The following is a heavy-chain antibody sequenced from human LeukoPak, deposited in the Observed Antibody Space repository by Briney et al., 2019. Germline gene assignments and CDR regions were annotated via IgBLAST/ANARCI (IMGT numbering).Heavy chain of an antibody. D-gene: IGHD6-19*01. CDR1: GFTFDDYA. Sequence: GGSLRLSCAASGFTFDDYAMHWVRQAPGKGLEWVSAITRGGSTYYADSVKGRFTISRDNSKDTLYLQMNSLRADDTAVYYCAKDQQWLVPSFDYWGQGTLVTVSS. J-gene: IGHJ4*02. CDR2: ITRGGST. V-gene: IGHV3-23*01. CDR3: AKDQQWLVPSFDY.